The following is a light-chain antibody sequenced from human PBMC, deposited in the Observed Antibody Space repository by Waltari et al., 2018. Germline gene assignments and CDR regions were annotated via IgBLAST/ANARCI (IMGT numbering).Light chain of an antibody. CDR3: QQRSLWYT. CDR2: DVS. V-gene: IGKV3-11*01. CDR1: QSVSNY. J-gene: IGKJ2*01. Sequence: EIVLTQSPAILSLSPGERATLSCWASQSVSNYIAWYQQKLGQAPRLLIYDVSNRATGTPARCSGSGSGTDFTLTISSLEPEDSAVYYCQQRSLWYTFGQGTKLEIK.